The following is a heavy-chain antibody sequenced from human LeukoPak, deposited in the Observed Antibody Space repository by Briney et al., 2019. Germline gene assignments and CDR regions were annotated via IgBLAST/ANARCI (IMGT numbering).Heavy chain of an antibody. J-gene: IGHJ4*02. CDR2: IKQDGSET. V-gene: IGHV3-7*01. Sequence: PGESLRLSCAASGFTFSNYWMSWVRQAPGKGLEWVANIKQDGSETYYVDSVQDRFTISRDNAKNSLFLQMNSLTAEDTAVYYCARKGGTRRPLNLWGQGTLVSVSS. CDR1: GFTFSNYW. D-gene: IGHD2-8*01. CDR3: ARKGGTRRPLNL.